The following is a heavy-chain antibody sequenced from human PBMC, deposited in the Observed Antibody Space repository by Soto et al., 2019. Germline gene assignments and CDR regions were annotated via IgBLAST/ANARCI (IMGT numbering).Heavy chain of an antibody. Sequence: ASVKVSCKASEYIFTAYFMHWVRQAPGQGLEWIGIVNPSRGSTNYAQKFQGRVGMTWDTSTSTVYMHLNSLRSDDTAVYYCARAPFSTSSFFFDYWGQGTLVTVSS. V-gene: IGHV1-46*01. CDR2: VNPSRGST. D-gene: IGHD6-6*01. J-gene: IGHJ4*02. CDR1: EYIFTAYF. CDR3: ARAPFSTSSFFFDY.